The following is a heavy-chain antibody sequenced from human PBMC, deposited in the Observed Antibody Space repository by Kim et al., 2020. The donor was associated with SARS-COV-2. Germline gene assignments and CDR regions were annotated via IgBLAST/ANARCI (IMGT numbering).Heavy chain of an antibody. J-gene: IGHJ3*02. CDR1: GFTFSSYA. Sequence: GGSLRLSCAASGFTFSSYAMHWVRQAPGKGLEWVAVISYDGSNKYYADSVKGRFTISRDNSKNTLYLQMNSLRAEDTAVYYCARDSGLRYFDWLSPHSPYDAFDIWGQGTMVTVSS. D-gene: IGHD3-9*01. CDR2: ISYDGSNK. CDR3: ARDSGLRYFDWLSPHSPYDAFDI. V-gene: IGHV3-30-3*01.